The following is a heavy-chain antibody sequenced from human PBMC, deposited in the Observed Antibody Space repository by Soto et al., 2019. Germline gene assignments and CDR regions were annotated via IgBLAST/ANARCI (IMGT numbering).Heavy chain of an antibody. CDR2: IDQDGSAT. V-gene: IGHV3-7*03. Sequence: VQLVESGGALVQPGGSLRLSCAASGLVFKTYWVEWVCQAPGKGLEWVASIDQDGSATYYADSVKGRFTISRDNAADSAHLHMNSLRVGDTAIYYCATSGSYCGGTWGQGTLVTVTS. CDR1: GLVFKTYW. CDR3: ATSGSYCGGT. D-gene: IGHD3-10*01. J-gene: IGHJ5*02.